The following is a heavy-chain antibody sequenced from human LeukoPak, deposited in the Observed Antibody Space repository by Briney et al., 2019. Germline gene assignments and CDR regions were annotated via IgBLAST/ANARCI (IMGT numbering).Heavy chain of an antibody. V-gene: IGHV3-15*01. J-gene: IGHJ6*02. CDR2: IKSKTDGGTT. D-gene: IGHD3-10*01. CDR1: GFTFSNAW. CDR3: TTLYGSGRGYLGMDV. Sequence: PGGSLRLSCAASGFTFSNAWTSWVRQAPGKGLEWVGRIKSKTDGGTTDYAAPVKGRFTISRDDSKNTLYLQMNSLKTEDTAVYYCTTLYGSGRGYLGMDVWGQGTTVTVSS.